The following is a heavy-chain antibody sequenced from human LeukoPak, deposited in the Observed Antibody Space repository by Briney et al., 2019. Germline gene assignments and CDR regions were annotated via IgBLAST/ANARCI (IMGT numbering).Heavy chain of an antibody. Sequence: ASVKVSCKASGYTFTSYDINWVRQATGQGLEWMGWMNPNSGNTGYAQKFQGRVTMTRNTPINTAYMELSSLRSEDTAVYYCARRTLTTFGIVLNYDAFDIWGQGTMVTVSS. V-gene: IGHV1-8*01. J-gene: IGHJ3*02. CDR3: ARRTLTTFGIVLNYDAFDI. CDR2: MNPNSGNT. D-gene: IGHD3-10*02. CDR1: GYTFTSYD.